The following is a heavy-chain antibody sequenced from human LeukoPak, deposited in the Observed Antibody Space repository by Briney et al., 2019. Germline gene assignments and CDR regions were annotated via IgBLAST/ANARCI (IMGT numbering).Heavy chain of an antibody. Sequence: PGGSLRLSCAASGFTFSSYSMNWVRQAPGKGLEWVSYISSSSSTIYYADSVKGRFTISRDNAKNSLYLQMNSLRAEDTAVYYCAKAGYSYGLDLFDYWGQGTLVTVYS. J-gene: IGHJ4*02. V-gene: IGHV3-48*01. CDR1: GFTFSSYS. D-gene: IGHD5-18*01. CDR3: AKAGYSYGLDLFDY. CDR2: ISSSSSTI.